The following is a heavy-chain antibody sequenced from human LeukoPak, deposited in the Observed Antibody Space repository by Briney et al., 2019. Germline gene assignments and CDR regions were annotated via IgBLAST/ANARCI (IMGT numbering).Heavy chain of an antibody. J-gene: IGHJ4*02. CDR1: GFTFSSYA. Sequence: GGSLRLSCAASGFTFSSYAMSWVRQAPGKGLEWVGRTKSKTDGGATDYAAPVKGRFTISRDDSRKTVYLQMNSLKTEDTAVYYCTTGPFWGQGTLVTVS. CDR3: TTGPF. CDR2: TKSKTDGGAT. V-gene: IGHV3-15*01.